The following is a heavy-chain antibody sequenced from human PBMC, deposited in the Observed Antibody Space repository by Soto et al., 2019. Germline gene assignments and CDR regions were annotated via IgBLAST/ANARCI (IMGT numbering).Heavy chain of an antibody. CDR1: GGSISSYY. J-gene: IGHJ6*02. V-gene: IGHV4-59*01. CDR2: IYYSGNT. D-gene: IGHD3-10*01. Sequence: HVQLQESGPGLVKPSETLSLTCTVSGGSISSYYWNWIRQPPGKGLEWIGYIYYSGNTNYNPSLKSRVTISVDTSKNQFSLKLTSVTAADTAVYFCARDGRLMLRGFSFYNGMDVWGQGTTVTVSS. CDR3: ARDGRLMLRGFSFYNGMDV.